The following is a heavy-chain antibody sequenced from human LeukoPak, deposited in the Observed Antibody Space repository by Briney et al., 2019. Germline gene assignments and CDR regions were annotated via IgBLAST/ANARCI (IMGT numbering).Heavy chain of an antibody. D-gene: IGHD6-19*01. CDR1: GFTFSSYS. CDR2: ISRTSRYI. J-gene: IGHJ4*02. CDR3: ARGSGWYPWGN. V-gene: IGHV3-21*04. Sequence: GGSLRLSCAASGFTFSSYSMNWVRQAPGKGLEWVSCISRTSRYIYYADSVKGRFTISRDNAKNSLYLQMNSLRSEDTAVYYCARGSGWYPWGNWGQGTLVTVSS.